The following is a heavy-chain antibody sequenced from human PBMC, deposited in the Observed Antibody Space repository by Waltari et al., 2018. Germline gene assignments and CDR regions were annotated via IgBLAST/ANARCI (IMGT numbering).Heavy chain of an antibody. CDR1: GFTYRMYW. CDR2: SNSDGSST. Sequence: EVQLVESGGGLVQPGGSLRVSCAASGFTYRMYWLHWVSKAPGKGLVWVSRSNSDGSSTSYADSVKGRFTISKDNAKNTVYLQMNSLRAEDTAIYYCARGARRTTVTTGWWYFDLWGRGTLVTVSS. CDR3: ARGARRTTVTTGWWYFDL. J-gene: IGHJ2*01. D-gene: IGHD4-17*01. V-gene: IGHV3-74*01.